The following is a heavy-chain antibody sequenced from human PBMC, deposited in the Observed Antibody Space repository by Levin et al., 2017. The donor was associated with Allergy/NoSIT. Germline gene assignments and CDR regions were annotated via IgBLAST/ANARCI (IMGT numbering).Heavy chain of an antibody. J-gene: IGHJ6*03. V-gene: IGHV3-33*01. D-gene: IGHD5-12*01. Sequence: GESLKISCAASGFTFSSYGMHWVRQAPGKGLEWVAVIWDDGYKKYYSDSVMGRFTISRDNSKNTLYLQMNSLRAEDTAVYYCARVLRFYYYYYMDVWGKGTTVTVSS. CDR2: IWDDGYKK. CDR3: ARVLRFYYYYYMDV. CDR1: GFTFSSYG.